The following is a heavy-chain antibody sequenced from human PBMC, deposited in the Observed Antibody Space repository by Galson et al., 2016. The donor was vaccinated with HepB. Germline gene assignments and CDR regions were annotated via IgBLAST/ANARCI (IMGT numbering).Heavy chain of an antibody. CDR2: ISGSGANT. J-gene: IGHJ4*02. CDR1: GFIFSIYA. CDR3: ARYSNSWAPFDY. D-gene: IGHD6-13*01. V-gene: IGHV3-23*01. Sequence: SLRLSCAASGFIFSIYAMTWVRQAPGKGLEWVSGISGSGANTHYANAVKGRFTISRDNSNNTLYLQVNSLRAEDTALYFCARYSNSWAPFDYWGQGRLVTVSS.